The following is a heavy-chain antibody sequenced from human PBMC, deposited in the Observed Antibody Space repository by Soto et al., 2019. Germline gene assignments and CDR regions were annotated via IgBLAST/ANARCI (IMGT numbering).Heavy chain of an antibody. Sequence: EVQLLESGGGLVQPGGSLRLSCAASGFTFSSYAMSWVRQAPGKGLEWVSAISGSGGSTYYADSVKGRFTISRDNSKNTLYLQMNSLRAEDTAVYYCAKVRGWFGELLREYDFDYWGQGTLVTVSS. CDR1: GFTFSSYA. CDR2: ISGSGGST. J-gene: IGHJ4*02. D-gene: IGHD3-10*01. CDR3: AKVRGWFGELLREYDFDY. V-gene: IGHV3-23*01.